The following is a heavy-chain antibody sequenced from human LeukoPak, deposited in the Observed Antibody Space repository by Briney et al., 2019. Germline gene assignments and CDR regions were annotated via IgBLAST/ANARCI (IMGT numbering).Heavy chain of an antibody. CDR2: ISVGGGDT. CDR1: GFTFSHYG. D-gene: IGHD2-21*01. V-gene: IGHV3-23*01. CDR3: AKLNLGEMAYFDS. Sequence: PGGSLRLSCAASGFTFSHYGVHWVRQAPGKGLEWVSSISVGGGDTFTADSVKGRFNITRENSKNTLYLQMMGLRVEDTAIYYCAKLNLGEMAYFDSWGQGILVTVSS. J-gene: IGHJ4*02.